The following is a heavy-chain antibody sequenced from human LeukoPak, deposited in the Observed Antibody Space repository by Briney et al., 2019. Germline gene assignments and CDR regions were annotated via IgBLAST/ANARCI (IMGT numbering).Heavy chain of an antibody. Sequence: ASVKVSCKVSGYTLTELSMHWVRQAPGKGLEWMGGFDPEDGETIYAQKFQGRVTMIEDTSTDTAYMELSSLRSEDTAVYYCATGRYQLLYDWFDPWGQGTLVTVSS. J-gene: IGHJ5*02. CDR2: FDPEDGET. CDR1: GYTLTELS. D-gene: IGHD2-2*02. V-gene: IGHV1-24*01. CDR3: ATGRYQLLYDWFDP.